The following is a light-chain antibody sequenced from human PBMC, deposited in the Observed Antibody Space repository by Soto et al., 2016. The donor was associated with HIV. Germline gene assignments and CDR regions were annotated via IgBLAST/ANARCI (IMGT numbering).Light chain of an antibody. CDR1: KLGDKY. Sequence: SYELTQPPSVSVSPGQTATITCSGDKLGDKYVCWCQQKPGQSPALLIYQDTIRPSGIPERFSGSISGNTATLTISGTQAMDEADYYCQAWDTNTGVFGGRTELTVL. J-gene: IGLJ2*01. V-gene: IGLV3-1*01. CDR3: QAWDTNTGV. CDR2: QDT.